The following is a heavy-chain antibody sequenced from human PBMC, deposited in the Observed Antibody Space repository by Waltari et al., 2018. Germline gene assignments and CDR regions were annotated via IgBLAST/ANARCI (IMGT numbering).Heavy chain of an antibody. Sequence: QVQLQESGPGLVKPSQTLSLTCPVSGVSIRSRVYYWGWIRQPPGKGLAWVGYIYSSANTYYNPSLKGRVTISVDTSKNQFSLRLTSVTAADTAVYYCARVIAVTGTGGMDVWGQGTTVTVSS. CDR1: GVSIRSRVYY. D-gene: IGHD6-19*01. J-gene: IGHJ6*02. CDR3: ARVIAVTGTGGMDV. V-gene: IGHV4-30-4*01. CDR2: IYSSANT.